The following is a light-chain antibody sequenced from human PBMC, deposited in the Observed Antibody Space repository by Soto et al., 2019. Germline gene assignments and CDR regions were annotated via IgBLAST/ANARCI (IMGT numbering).Light chain of an antibody. Sequence: QSALTQPASVSGSPGQSINISCTGTSSDVGSYNYVSWYQQHPGKAPKLMIYEVSNRPSGISNRFSGSKSGNTASLTISGLQAEDEADYYCSSYRSTRTLYVFGTGTKLTVL. CDR2: EVS. J-gene: IGLJ1*01. CDR3: SSYRSTRTLYV. V-gene: IGLV2-14*01. CDR1: SSDVGSYNY.